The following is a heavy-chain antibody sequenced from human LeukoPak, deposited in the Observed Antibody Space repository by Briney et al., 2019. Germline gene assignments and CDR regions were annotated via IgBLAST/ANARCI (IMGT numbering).Heavy chain of an antibody. CDR2: ISYSAST. D-gene: IGHD6-19*01. V-gene: IGHV4-39*01. CDR1: GGSISSRSYY. J-gene: IGHJ5*02. Sequence: SETLSLTSTVSGGSISSRSYYWGWIRHPPGKGLEWIGSISYSASTYYNPSLKSRVTISVDTSKNQFSLKLSSVTAADTALYYCARRRWLVHNWFDPWGQGTLVTVSS. CDR3: ARRRWLVHNWFDP.